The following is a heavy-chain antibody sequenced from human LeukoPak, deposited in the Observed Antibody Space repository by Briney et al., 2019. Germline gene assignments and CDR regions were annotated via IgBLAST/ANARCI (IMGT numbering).Heavy chain of an antibody. CDR1: GYTLTELS. CDR3: ARGAYYDILTGLLDY. D-gene: IGHD3-9*01. Sequence: VASVKVSCKVSGYTLTELSMHWVRQAPGKGLEWMGGFDPEDGETIYAQKFQGRVTMTEDTSTDTAYMELSSLRSEDTAVYYCARGAYYDILTGLLDYWGQGTLVTVSS. J-gene: IGHJ4*02. CDR2: FDPEDGET. V-gene: IGHV1-24*01.